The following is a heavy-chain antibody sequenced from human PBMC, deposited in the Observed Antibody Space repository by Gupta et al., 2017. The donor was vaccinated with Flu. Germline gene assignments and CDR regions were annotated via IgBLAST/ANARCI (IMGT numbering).Heavy chain of an antibody. CDR2: GRATDNVV. CDR3: ASYGAYCSGTTCYGAVNPAIDV. CDR1: GFTFNTYG. V-gene: IGHV3-48*03. Sequence: QLVESGWGLAQPGASLRLSCEVSGFTFNTYGMNWVRRAPGKGLEWISHGRATDNVVDYADYETGRFLRAIEISTNTSFLPMYEVRDDDSTVYSSASYGAYCSGTTCYGAVNPAIDVWGQGTTVTVS. J-gene: IGHJ6*02. D-gene: IGHD2-2*01.